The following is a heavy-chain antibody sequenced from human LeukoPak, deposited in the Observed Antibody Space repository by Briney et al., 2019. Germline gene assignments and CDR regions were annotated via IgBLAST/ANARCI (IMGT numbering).Heavy chain of an antibody. J-gene: IGHJ4*02. Sequence: PSQTLSLTCTVSGGSISSGSYYWSWIRQPAGKGLEWIGRIYTSGSTNYNPSLKSRVTISVDTSKNQFSLKLSSVTAADTAVYYCARDQTAAAGLLDYWGQGTLVTVSS. CDR1: GGSISSGSYY. V-gene: IGHV4-61*02. D-gene: IGHD6-13*01. CDR2: IYTSGST. CDR3: ARDQTAAAGLLDY.